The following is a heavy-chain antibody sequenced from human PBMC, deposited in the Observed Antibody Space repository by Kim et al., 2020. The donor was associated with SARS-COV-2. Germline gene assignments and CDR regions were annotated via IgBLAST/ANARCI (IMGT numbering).Heavy chain of an antibody. D-gene: IGHD2-15*01. CDR1: GFTFSSYG. Sequence: GGSLRLSCAASGFTFSSYGMHWVRQAPGKGLEWVALIWFDGSDKYYADSVKGRFTISRDNSKNTLYLQMNSLRAEDTAVYYCAKDADMYYFDYWGQGTLVTVSS. V-gene: IGHV3-33*06. J-gene: IGHJ4*02. CDR3: AKDADMYYFDY. CDR2: IWFDGSDK.